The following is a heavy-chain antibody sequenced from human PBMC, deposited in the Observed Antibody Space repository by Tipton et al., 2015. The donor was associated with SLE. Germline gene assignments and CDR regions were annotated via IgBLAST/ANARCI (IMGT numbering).Heavy chain of an antibody. CDR3: ARDPGAARVDI. V-gene: IGHV1-18*01. Sequence: QSGPEVKKPGSSVKVSCKASGGTFSSYAISWVRQAPGQGLEWLGWINPGSGNRKVAQRLQGRVTMTTDTSTSTAYMEVRSLTSDDTAIYYCARDPGAARVDIWGQGTMVTVSS. CDR1: GGTFSSYA. CDR2: INPGSGNR. J-gene: IGHJ3*02. D-gene: IGHD6-6*01.